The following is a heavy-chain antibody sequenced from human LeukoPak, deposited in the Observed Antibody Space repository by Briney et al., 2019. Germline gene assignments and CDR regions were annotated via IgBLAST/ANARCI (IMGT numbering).Heavy chain of an antibody. CDR2: IIPIFGTA. CDR3: ARELYYYGSGIYGMDV. D-gene: IGHD3-10*01. Sequence: SVKVSCKASGGTFSSYAISWVRQAPGQGLEWMGGIIPIFGTANYAQKFQGRVTITADKSTSTAYMELSGLRSEDTAVYYCARELYYYGSGIYGMDVWGKGTTVTVSS. J-gene: IGHJ6*04. CDR1: GGTFSSYA. V-gene: IGHV1-69*06.